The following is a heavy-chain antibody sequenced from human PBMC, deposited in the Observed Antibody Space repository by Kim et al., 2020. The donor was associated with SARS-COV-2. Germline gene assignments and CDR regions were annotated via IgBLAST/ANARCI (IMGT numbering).Heavy chain of an antibody. Sequence: GGSLRLSCAPSAFTFTGSAMHYVRHAPGKGLEWFGRIRRKANNYATTYTAAVKGSFNNSRDDAKVTAYLEVNSLKTEDTTVDDCTSGPGGASAFWSPFD. J-gene: IGHJ3*01. D-gene: IGHD3-3*01. CDR2: IRRKANNYAT. CDR3: TSGPGGASAFWSPFD. V-gene: IGHV3-73*01. CDR1: AFTFTGSA.